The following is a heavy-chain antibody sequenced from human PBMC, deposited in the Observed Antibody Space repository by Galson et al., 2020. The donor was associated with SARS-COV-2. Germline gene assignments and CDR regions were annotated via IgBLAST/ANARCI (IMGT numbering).Heavy chain of an antibody. CDR1: GYTFTAHY. CDR2: INPKTGDT. J-gene: IGHJ6*02. V-gene: IGHV1-2*02. D-gene: IGHD5-18*01. Sequence: ASVKVSCKAFGYTFTAHYMHWVRQAPGQGLEWMGWINPKTGDTRYAQKFRGRVTMTRDTSMNTAYLDLNRLTSDDTAVYYCAKESGLSSLNVGYSTLIFYGLDVWGQGTTVAVSS. CDR3: AKESGLSSLNVGYSTLIFYGLDV.